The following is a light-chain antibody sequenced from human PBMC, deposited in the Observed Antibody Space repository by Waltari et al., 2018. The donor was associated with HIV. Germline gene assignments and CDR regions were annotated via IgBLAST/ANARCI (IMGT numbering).Light chain of an antibody. CDR1: SSNIGAGYD. CDR2: GNS. CDR3: QSYDSSLSGSGV. V-gene: IGLV1-40*01. Sequence: QSVLPQPPSVSGAPGQRVTISCTGSSSNIGAGYDVHWYQPLPGTAPKLLIYGNSNRPSGVPDRFSGSKSGTSASLAITGLQAEDEADYYCQSYDSSLSGSGVFGGGTKLTVL. J-gene: IGLJ3*02.